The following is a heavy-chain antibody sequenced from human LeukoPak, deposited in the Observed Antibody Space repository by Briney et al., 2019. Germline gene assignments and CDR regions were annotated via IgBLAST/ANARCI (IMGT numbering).Heavy chain of an antibody. CDR3: ARERDGYTHDAFDI. D-gene: IGHD5-24*01. Sequence: GESLRLSCAASGFTFSSYSMAWVRQAPGKGLEWVSYISIRSSTIYYADSVKGRFTISRDNAKNSLYVQMNSLRAEDTAVYYCARERDGYTHDAFDIWGQGTMVTVSS. CDR2: ISIRSSTI. V-gene: IGHV3-48*01. J-gene: IGHJ3*02. CDR1: GFTFSSYS.